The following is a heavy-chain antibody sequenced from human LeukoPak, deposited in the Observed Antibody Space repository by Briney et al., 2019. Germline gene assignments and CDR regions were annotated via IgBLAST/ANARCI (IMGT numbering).Heavy chain of an antibody. CDR1: GYTFTGYY. Sequence: GASVKVSCKASGYTFTGYYMHWARQAPGQGLEWMGWISPDSGATNYAQNFQGRVTMTRDTSISTAYMELSRLRSDDTAVYYCARLDYGVPFDYWGQGTLVTVSS. CDR3: ARLDYGVPFDY. CDR2: ISPDSGAT. J-gene: IGHJ4*02. D-gene: IGHD4-17*01. V-gene: IGHV1-2*02.